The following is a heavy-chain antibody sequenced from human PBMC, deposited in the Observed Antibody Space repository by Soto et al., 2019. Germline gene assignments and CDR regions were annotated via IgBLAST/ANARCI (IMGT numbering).Heavy chain of an antibody. D-gene: IGHD2-2*01. J-gene: IGHJ5*02. CDR2: IYPDGSET. CDR3: ARGPPADR. CDR1: GYRFTSYW. Sequence: PGESLKISCKGSGYRFTSYWIGWVRQMPGKGLEWMGIIYPDGSETRYSPSFQGQVTISADKSISTAYLQWSSLKASDSAMYYWARGPPADRWGQGTLVTVSS. V-gene: IGHV5-51*01.